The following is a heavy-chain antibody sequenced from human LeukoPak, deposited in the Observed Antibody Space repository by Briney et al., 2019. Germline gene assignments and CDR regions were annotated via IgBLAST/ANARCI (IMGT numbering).Heavy chain of an antibody. CDR2: VNPNSGGT. Sequence: GASVKVSCKAPGYTFTGYYMHWVRHAPGQGLEWMGWVNPNSGGTNYAQKFQGRVTMTRDTSISTAYMELSRLRSDDTAVYYCAKYYGDDPDYYYYMDVWGKGTTVTISS. CDR1: GYTFTGYY. CDR3: AKYYGDDPDYYYYMDV. D-gene: IGHD4-17*01. J-gene: IGHJ6*03. V-gene: IGHV1-2*02.